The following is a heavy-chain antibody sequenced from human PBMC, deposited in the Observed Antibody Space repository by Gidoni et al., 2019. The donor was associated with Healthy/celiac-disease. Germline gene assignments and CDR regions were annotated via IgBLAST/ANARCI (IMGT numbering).Heavy chain of an antibody. CDR1: GGSFSGYY. CDR2: INHSGST. Sequence: QVQLQQWGAGLLQPSETLSLTCAVYGGSFSGYYWSWIRQPPGKGLEWIGEINHSGSTNYNPSLKSRVTISVDTSKNQFSLKLSSVTAADTAVYYCASNYYDSLDAFDIWGQGTMVTVSS. J-gene: IGHJ3*02. V-gene: IGHV4-34*01. CDR3: ASNYYDSLDAFDI. D-gene: IGHD3-22*01.